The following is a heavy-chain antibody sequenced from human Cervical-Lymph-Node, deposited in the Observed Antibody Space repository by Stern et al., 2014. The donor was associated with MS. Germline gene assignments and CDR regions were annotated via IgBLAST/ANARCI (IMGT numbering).Heavy chain of an antibody. Sequence: QDQLVQSGPGLVKPSETLSLTCTVSGGSVSSGSYYWNWIRQPPGKGLEWIGSISYSGSTNYNPSLKSRVTISVDTSKNQFSLKLNSVTAADTAVYYCARQSSGGYRWGQGTLVTVSS. CDR2: ISYSGST. CDR1: GGSVSSGSYY. CDR3: ARQSSGGYR. V-gene: IGHV4-61*01. D-gene: IGHD5-18*01. J-gene: IGHJ4*02.